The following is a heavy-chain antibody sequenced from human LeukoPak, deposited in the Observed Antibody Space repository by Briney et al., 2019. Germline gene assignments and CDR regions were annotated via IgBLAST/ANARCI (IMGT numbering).Heavy chain of an antibody. V-gene: IGHV3-23*01. Sequence: GGSLRLSCAGSGFTFSNYVMSWVRQAPGKGLEWVSCVSGSGGRGATYYTDSVKGRFTISRDNAKNLLYLQLSSLRAEDTAVYYCAKPAATQCSSTSCSAFDHWGQGTLVTVSS. CDR3: AKPAATQCSSTSCSAFDH. CDR2: VSGSGGRGAT. CDR1: GFTFSNYV. D-gene: IGHD2-2*01. J-gene: IGHJ4*02.